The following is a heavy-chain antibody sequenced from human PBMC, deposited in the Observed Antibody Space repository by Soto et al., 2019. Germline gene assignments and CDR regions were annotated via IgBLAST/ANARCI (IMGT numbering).Heavy chain of an antibody. J-gene: IGHJ4*02. CDR2: ISAYNGNT. CDR1: GYTFTSYG. Sequence: ASVKVSCKASGYTFTSYGISWVRQAPGQGLEWMGWISAYNGNTNYAQKLQGRVTMTTDTSTSTAYMELRSLRSDDTAVYYCSRDIQALGKSTLQRFDFWGQGTQVTVSS. D-gene: IGHD3-10*01. V-gene: IGHV1-18*01. CDR3: SRDIQALGKSTLQRFDF.